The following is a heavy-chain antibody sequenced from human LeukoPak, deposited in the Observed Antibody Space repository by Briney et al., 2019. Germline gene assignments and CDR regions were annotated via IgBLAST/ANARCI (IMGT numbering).Heavy chain of an antibody. J-gene: IGHJ6*02. V-gene: IGHV3-48*03. CDR2: MSSGGTTI. CDR3: ARGYYGMDV. Sequence: GGSLRLSCEASGFTFSSYEMNWVRQAPGKGLEWVSYMSSGGTTIYYADSVKGRFTISRGNPKNSLYLQMNSLRAEDTAVYYCARGYYGMDVWGQGTTVTVSS. CDR1: GFTFSSYE.